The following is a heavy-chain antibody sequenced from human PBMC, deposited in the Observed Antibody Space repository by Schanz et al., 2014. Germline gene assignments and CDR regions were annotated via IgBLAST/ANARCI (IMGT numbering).Heavy chain of an antibody. D-gene: IGHD2-2*01. CDR2: ISDSGDST. CDR3: ARESGSSSWDDRDY. Sequence: QVQLVDSGGGLVKPGGSLRLSCAASGFTFSDYYMTWIRQAPGKGLEWVSDISDSGDSTHYADSVKGRFTISRDNAKNTIYLQMNRLRAEDTALDDCARESGSSSWDDRDYGGQGTRDTGSA. J-gene: IGHJ4*02. CDR1: GFTFSDYY. V-gene: IGHV3-11*05.